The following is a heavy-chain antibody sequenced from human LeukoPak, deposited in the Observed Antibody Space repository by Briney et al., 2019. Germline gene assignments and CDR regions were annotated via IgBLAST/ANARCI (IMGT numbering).Heavy chain of an antibody. V-gene: IGHV4-39*07. J-gene: IGHJ3*02. CDR2: IYLRGTT. D-gene: IGHD3-10*01. CDR3: ARVIPVWFGEFEAFDI. Sequence: PSETLSLTCTVSGGSITGSSYYWGWIRQSPGMRPEWIGSIYLRGTTHYNPSLNSRVTISVDTSKNQFSLKLSSVTAADTAVYYCARVIPVWFGEFEAFDIWGQGTMVTVSS. CDR1: GGSITGSSYY.